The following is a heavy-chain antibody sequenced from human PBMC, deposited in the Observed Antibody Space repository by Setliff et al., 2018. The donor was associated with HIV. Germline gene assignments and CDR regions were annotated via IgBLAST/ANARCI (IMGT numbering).Heavy chain of an antibody. J-gene: IGHJ5*02. CDR1: GYIFSHYG. D-gene: IGHD1-1*01. V-gene: IGHV1-18*01. CDR3: ARDAGTGGPGRWVDP. CDR2: ISGYTGIT. Sequence: ASVKVSRKISGYIFSHYGVTWVRQAPGQGLEYMGYISGYTGITHYAQSFQGRVTMTTDPSKYTAYMELRSLKYDDTAVYYCARDAGTGGPGRWVDPWGQGTVVTVSS.